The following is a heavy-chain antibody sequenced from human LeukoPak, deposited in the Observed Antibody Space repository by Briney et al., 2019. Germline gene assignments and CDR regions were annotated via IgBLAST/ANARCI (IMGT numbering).Heavy chain of an antibody. V-gene: IGHV3-43*02. CDR1: GFTFDDYA. CDR3: AKAYPAVVVTAHYYFDY. Sequence: GGSLRLSCAASGFTFDDYAMHWVRQAPGKGLEWVSLISGDGGSTYYADSVKGRFTISRDNSKNSLYLRMNSLRTEDTALYYCAKAYPAVVVTAHYYFDYWGQGTLVTVSS. D-gene: IGHD2-21*02. CDR2: ISGDGGST. J-gene: IGHJ4*02.